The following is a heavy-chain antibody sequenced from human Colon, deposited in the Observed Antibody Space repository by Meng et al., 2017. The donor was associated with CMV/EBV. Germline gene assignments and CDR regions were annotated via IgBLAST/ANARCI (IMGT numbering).Heavy chain of an antibody. J-gene: IGHJ4*02. V-gene: IGHV3-43*01. CDR3: TTRGNYISGFGY. Sequence: GESLKISCAASGFTFDDYTMHWVRQAPGKGLEWVSLISWDGGTTDYAAPVKGRFTISRDDSKNTLYLQMNSLKTEDTAVYYCTTRGNYISGFGYWGQGTLVTVSS. D-gene: IGHD6-19*01. CDR2: ISWDGGTT. CDR1: GFTFDDYT.